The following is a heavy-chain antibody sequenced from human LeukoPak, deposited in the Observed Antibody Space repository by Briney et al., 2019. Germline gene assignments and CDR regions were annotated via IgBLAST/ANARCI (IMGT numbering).Heavy chain of an antibody. J-gene: IGHJ4*02. CDR2: VSGNGGSS. CDR3: ARRKVGGAGDY. CDR1: GFTFSNYG. D-gene: IGHD1-26*01. Sequence: GGSLRLSCAASGFTFSNYGMSWVRQAPGKGLEWVSAVSGNGGSSFYADSVKGRFTISRDNSKNTLFLQVDSLRAEDSAIYYCARRKVGGAGDYWGQGTQVTVSS. V-gene: IGHV3-23*01.